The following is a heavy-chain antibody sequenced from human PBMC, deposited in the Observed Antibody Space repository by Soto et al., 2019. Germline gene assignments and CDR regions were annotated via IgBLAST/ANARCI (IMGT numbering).Heavy chain of an antibody. V-gene: IGHV4-34*01. J-gene: IGHJ6*02. D-gene: IGHD2-2*01. CDR1: GGSFSGYY. CDR2: INHSGST. Sequence: SETLSLTCAVYGGSFSGYYWSWIRQPPGKGLEWIGEINHSGSTNYNPSLKSRVTISVDTSKNQFSLKLSSVTAADTAVYYCARGGRYCSSTSCYVPYYYGMDVWGQGTTVTVSS. CDR3: ARGGRYCSSTSCYVPYYYGMDV.